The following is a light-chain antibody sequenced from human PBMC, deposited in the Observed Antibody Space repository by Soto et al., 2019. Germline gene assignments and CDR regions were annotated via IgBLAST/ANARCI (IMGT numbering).Light chain of an antibody. CDR2: AAS. Sequence: IRMTQSPSTLSAFVGDRVTITCRASQSISLSLAWYQHKPGKAPDLLISAASSLQSGVPSRFSGSGSGTDFTLTISSLQPEDFATYYCQQSYSTLTWTFGQGTKVDIK. CDR1: QSISLS. J-gene: IGKJ1*01. CDR3: QQSYSTLTWT. V-gene: IGKV1-39*01.